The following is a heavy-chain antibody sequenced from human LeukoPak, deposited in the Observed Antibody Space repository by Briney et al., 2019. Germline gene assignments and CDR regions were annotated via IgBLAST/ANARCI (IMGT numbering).Heavy chain of an antibody. D-gene: IGHD5-24*01. CDR3: AKGRGGYTFGY. CDR1: GFTFDAYA. CDR2: INWNGGRT. J-gene: IGHJ4*02. V-gene: IGHV3-20*04. Sequence: AGGSLRLSCAASGFTFDAYAMSWVRQAPGKGLERVSGINWNGGRTGYADSVKGRFTISRDNAKNTLYLQMNSLRAEDTAVYYCAKGRGGYTFGYWGQGTLVTVSS.